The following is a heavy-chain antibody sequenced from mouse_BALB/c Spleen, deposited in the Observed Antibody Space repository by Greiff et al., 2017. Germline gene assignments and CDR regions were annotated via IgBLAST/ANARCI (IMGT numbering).Heavy chain of an antibody. J-gene: IGHJ2*01. CDR3: ARLLRYYFDY. V-gene: IGHV3-2*02. D-gene: IGHD1-1*01. Sequence: EVKLVESGPGLVKPSQSLSLTCTVTGYSITSDYAWNWIRQFPGNKLEWMGYISYSGSTSYNPSLKSRISITRDTSKNQFFLQLNSVTTEDTATYYCARLLRYYFDYWGQGTTLTVSS. CDR1: GYSITSDYA. CDR2: ISYSGST.